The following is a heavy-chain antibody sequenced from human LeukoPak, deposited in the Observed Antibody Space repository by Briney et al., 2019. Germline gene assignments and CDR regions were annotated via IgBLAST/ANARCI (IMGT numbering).Heavy chain of an antibody. V-gene: IGHV3-23*01. D-gene: IGHD6-25*01. CDR3: AKEKDSSGWYYYGRDV. Sequence: GGSLRLSCAASGFTFTSYAMNWVRQAPGKGLEWVSTITSSGGSTYYADSVKGRFTISRDNSKNTLYLQRNTLRAEDTAVYYCAKEKDSSGWYYYGRDVWGKGTTVTVSS. CDR2: ITSSGGST. J-gene: IGHJ6*04. CDR1: GFTFTSYA.